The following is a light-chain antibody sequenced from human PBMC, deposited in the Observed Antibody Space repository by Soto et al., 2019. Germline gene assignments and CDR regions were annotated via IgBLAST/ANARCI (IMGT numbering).Light chain of an antibody. Sequence: EIVMTQSPATLSVSPGERVTLSCRASQSVSSNLAWYQQKPGQAPRLLIYDASKRATGIPARFSGSGSGTDFTLTISSLEPEDFAVYFCQQRSNWPSTFGGGTKVEI. CDR2: DAS. CDR3: QQRSNWPST. V-gene: IGKV3-11*01. J-gene: IGKJ4*01. CDR1: QSVSSN.